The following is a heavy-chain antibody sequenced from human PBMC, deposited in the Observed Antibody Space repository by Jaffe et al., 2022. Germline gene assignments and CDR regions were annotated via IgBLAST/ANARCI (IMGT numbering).Heavy chain of an antibody. CDR2: IYHSGST. J-gene: IGHJ3*02. D-gene: IGHD3-10*01. V-gene: IGHV4-38-2*01. CDR1: GYSISSGYY. Sequence: QVQLQESGPGLVKPSETLSLTCAVSGYSISSGYYWGWIRQPPGKGLEWIGSIYHSGSTYYNPSLKSRVTISVDTSKNQFSLKLSSVTAADTAVYYCARPTMVRGVSAFDIWGQGTMVTVSS. CDR3: ARPTMVRGVSAFDI.